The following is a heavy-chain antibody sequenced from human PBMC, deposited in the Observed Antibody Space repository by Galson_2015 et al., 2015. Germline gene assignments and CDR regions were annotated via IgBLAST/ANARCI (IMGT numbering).Heavy chain of an antibody. CDR1: GFTFSSYA. Sequence: SLRLSCAASGFTFSSYAMHWVRQAPGKGLEWVAVISYDGSNRYYADSVKGRFTISRDNSKNTLYLQMNSLRAEDTAVYYCASESLDPTESSSGWLFDYWGQGTLVTVSS. CDR3: ASESLDPTESSSGWLFDY. CDR2: ISYDGSNR. V-gene: IGHV3-30-3*01. J-gene: IGHJ4*02. D-gene: IGHD6-19*01.